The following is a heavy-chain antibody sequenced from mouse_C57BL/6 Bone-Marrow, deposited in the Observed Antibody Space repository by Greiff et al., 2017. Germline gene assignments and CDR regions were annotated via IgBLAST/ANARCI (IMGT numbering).Heavy chain of an antibody. CDR1: GFNIKNTY. CDR2: IDPANGKT. CDR3: AFTTVVAPYAMDY. J-gene: IGHJ4*01. V-gene: IGHV14-3*01. Sequence: EVQLQQSVAELVRPGASVKLSCTASGFNIKNTYMHWVKQRPEQSLEWIGRIDPANGKTKYDPKFQGKATITADTSSNTSYLQLSSLTSEDTAIYYCAFTTVVAPYAMDYWGQGTSVTVSS. D-gene: IGHD1-1*01.